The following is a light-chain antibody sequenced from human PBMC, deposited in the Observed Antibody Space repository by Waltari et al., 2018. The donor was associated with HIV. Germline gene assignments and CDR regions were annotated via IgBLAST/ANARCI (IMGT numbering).Light chain of an antibody. CDR2: YNN. Sequence: QSVLTQPPSVSAAPGQKVTISCSVSNSTIGNNYVSWYQQLPGTAPKLLIYYNNKRPSGIPDRFSGSKSGTSATLGITGLQTGDEADYYCGSWDSSLSGVVFGGGTKLTVL. CDR3: GSWDSSLSGVV. J-gene: IGLJ2*01. CDR1: NSTIGNNY. V-gene: IGLV1-51*01.